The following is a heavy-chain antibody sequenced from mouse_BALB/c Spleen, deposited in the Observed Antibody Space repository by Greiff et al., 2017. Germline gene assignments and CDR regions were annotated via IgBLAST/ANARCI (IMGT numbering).Heavy chain of an antibody. CDR3: AFRWSY. J-gene: IGHJ2*01. Sequence: EGQLQESGGGLVKPGGSLKLSCAASGFTFSSYAMSWVRQTPEKRLEWVASISSGGSTYYPDSVKGRFTISRDNARNILYLQMSSLRSEDTAMYYCAFRWSYWGQGTTLTVSS. CDR2: ISSGGST. CDR1: GFTFSSYA. V-gene: IGHV5-6-5*01. D-gene: IGHD2-3*01.